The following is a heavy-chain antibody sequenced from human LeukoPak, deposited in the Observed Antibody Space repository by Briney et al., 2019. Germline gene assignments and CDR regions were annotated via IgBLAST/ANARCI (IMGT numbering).Heavy chain of an antibody. CDR2: IYYSGST. V-gene: IGHV4-59*08. Sequence: SETPSLTCTVSGGSISSYYWSWIRQPPGKGLEWIGYIYYSGSTNYNPSLKSRVTISVDTSNNQFSLKLSSVTAADTAVYYCTAYSSSWSFQHWGQGTLVTVSS. J-gene: IGHJ1*01. D-gene: IGHD6-13*01. CDR3: TAYSSSWSFQH. CDR1: GGSISSYY.